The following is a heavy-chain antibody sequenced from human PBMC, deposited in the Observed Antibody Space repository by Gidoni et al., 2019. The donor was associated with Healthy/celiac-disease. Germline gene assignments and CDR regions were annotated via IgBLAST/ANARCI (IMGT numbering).Heavy chain of an antibody. CDR2: ISAYNGNT. CDR1: GYTFTSYG. Sequence: QVQLVQSGAEVKKPGASVKVSCKASGYTFTSYGISWLRQAPGQGLEWMGWISAYNGNTNYAQKLQGRVTMTTDTSTSTAYMELRSLRSDDTAVYYCARESNAEYDYIWGSYRLSPDYWGQGTLVTVSS. J-gene: IGHJ4*02. D-gene: IGHD3-16*02. CDR3: ARESNAEYDYIWGSYRLSPDY. V-gene: IGHV1-18*01.